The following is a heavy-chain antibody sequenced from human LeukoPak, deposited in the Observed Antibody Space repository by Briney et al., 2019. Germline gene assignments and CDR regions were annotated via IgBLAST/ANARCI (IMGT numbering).Heavy chain of an antibody. V-gene: IGHV4-39*07. J-gene: IGHJ5*02. Sequence: SETLSLTCTVSGGSISSSSYYWGWIRQPPGKGLEWIGSIYYSGSTKYNPSLKSRVTISVDTSKNQFSLKLSSVTAADTAVYYCARSILTAYNCFDPWGQGTLVTVSS. D-gene: IGHD3-9*01. CDR1: GGSISSSSYY. CDR2: IYYSGST. CDR3: ARSILTAYNCFDP.